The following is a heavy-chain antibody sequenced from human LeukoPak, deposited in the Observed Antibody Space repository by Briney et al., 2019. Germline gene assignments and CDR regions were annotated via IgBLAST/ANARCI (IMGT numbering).Heavy chain of an antibody. J-gene: IGHJ4*02. CDR1: GYTFTGYY. CDR2: INPNSGGT. Sequence: ASVKVSCKASGYTFTGYYMHWVRQAPGQGLEWMGWINPNSGGTNYAQKFQGRVTMTRDTSISTAYMELSRLRSDDTAVYYCARVGVRGILRGYFDYWGQGTLVTVSS. CDR3: ARVGVRGILRGYFDY. D-gene: IGHD3-10*01. V-gene: IGHV1-2*02.